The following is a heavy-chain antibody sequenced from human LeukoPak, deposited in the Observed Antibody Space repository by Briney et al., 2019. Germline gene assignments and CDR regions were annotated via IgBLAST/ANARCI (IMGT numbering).Heavy chain of an antibody. CDR3: ARHYDGRGSGSYYEDY. Sequence: PSETLSLTCTVSGGSISSHYWSWIRQPPGKGLQWVGCTNHVGSTDYNPSLKSRVTISIDTSKNQFSLKLSSVTAADTAVYYCARHYDGRGSGSYYEDYWGQGTLVIVSS. D-gene: IGHD1-26*01. V-gene: IGHV4-59*08. J-gene: IGHJ4*02. CDR1: GGSISSHY. CDR2: TNHVGST.